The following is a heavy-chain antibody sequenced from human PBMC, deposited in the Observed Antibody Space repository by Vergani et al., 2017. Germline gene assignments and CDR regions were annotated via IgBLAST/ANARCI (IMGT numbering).Heavy chain of an antibody. V-gene: IGHV3-23*01. J-gene: IGHJ4*02. CDR2: KSGSGVSA. CDR3: AKQYFVSGNYLFDY. Sequence: EVQLLESGGGLVQPGGSLRLTCAASEFTFSNYAMNWVRQAPGKGLEWVSGKSGSGVSAYYTDSVKGRFTISRNNSKNMLFLQMNNLRTADTAIYYCAKQYFVSGNYLFDYWGQGTLVTVSS. CDR1: EFTFSNYA. D-gene: IGHD3-9*01.